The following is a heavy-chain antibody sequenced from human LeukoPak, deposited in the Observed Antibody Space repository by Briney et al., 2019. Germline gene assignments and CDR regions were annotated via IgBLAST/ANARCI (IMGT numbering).Heavy chain of an antibody. D-gene: IGHD2-2*01. CDR2: INPNSGAT. Sequence: ASVKVSCKASGYTFTDYYMHWVRQAPGQGLEWMGWINPNSGATNYAQKFQGRVTMTRDTSISTDYMELSRLRSDDTAVYYCAKATSLVVPAADHYYYGLDVWGQGTTVTVSS. V-gene: IGHV1-2*02. CDR3: AKATSLVVPAADHYYYGLDV. CDR1: GYTFTDYY. J-gene: IGHJ6*02.